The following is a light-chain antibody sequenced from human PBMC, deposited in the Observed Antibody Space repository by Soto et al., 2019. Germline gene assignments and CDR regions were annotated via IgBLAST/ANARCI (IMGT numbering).Light chain of an antibody. J-gene: IGLJ1*01. CDR2: EVS. CDR1: SSDILNFNF. CDR3: SSYTALAHV. Sequence: QSALTQPASVSGSPGQAITISCTATSSDILNFNFVSWYQQHPGRAPKLILYEVSSRPSGVSNRFSGSKSGNTASLTISGLQADEEADYYCSSYTALAHVFGGGTKVTVL. V-gene: IGLV2-14*01.